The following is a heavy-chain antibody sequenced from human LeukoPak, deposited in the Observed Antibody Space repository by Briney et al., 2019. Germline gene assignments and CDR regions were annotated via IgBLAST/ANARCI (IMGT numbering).Heavy chain of an antibody. CDR1: GYTFTGYY. CDR3: ARADALDATVRYLLTYFQH. Sequence: ASVKVSCKASGYTFTGYYMHWVRQAPGQGLEWKGWINPNSGGTNYAQKFQGRVTMTRDTSISTAYMELSRLRSDDTAVYYCARADALDATVRYLLTYFQHWGQGTLVTVSS. J-gene: IGHJ1*01. CDR2: INPNSGGT. V-gene: IGHV1-2*02. D-gene: IGHD4-17*01.